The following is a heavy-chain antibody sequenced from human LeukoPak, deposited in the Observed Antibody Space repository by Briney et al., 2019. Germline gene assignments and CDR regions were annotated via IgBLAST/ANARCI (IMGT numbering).Heavy chain of an antibody. CDR3: ARGRGRWSRHNWFDP. CDR2: INHSGST. V-gene: IGHV4-34*01. Sequence: PGGSLRLSCAASGFTFSNYWSWIRQPPGKGLEWIGEINHSGSTNYNPSLKSRVTISVDTSKNQFSLKLGSVTAADTAVYYCARGRGRWSRHNWFDPWGQGTLVTVSS. J-gene: IGHJ5*02. CDR1: GFTFSNY. D-gene: IGHD4-23*01.